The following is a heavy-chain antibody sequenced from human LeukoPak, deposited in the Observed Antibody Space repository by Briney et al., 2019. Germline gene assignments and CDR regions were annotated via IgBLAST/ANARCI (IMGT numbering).Heavy chain of an antibody. J-gene: IGHJ4*02. Sequence: SETLSLTCTVSGGSISTSSYYWGWIRQPPGEGLEWIGSIYYTGSSYYNPSLKSRVTISVDTSKNQFSLRLSSVTAADTAVYYCARLGRYYYGSGYYPIYFDYWGPGTLVTVSS. V-gene: IGHV4-39*01. CDR1: GGSISTSSYY. CDR2: IYYTGSS. CDR3: ARLGRYYYGSGYYPIYFDY. D-gene: IGHD3-22*01.